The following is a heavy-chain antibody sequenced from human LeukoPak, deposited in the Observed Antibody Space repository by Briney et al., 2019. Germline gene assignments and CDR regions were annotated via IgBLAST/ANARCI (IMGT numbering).Heavy chain of an antibody. CDR1: GFTFSDYY. V-gene: IGHV3-11*01. CDR3: ARDHPDVNTAMGHLYYYYYGMDV. Sequence: PGGSLRLSCAASGFTFSDYYMSWIRQAPGKGLEWVSYISSSGSTIYYADSVKGRFTISRDNAKNSLYLQMNSLRAEDTAVYYCARDHPDVNTAMGHLYYYYYGMDVWGQGTTVTVSS. J-gene: IGHJ6*02. CDR2: ISSSGSTI. D-gene: IGHD5-18*01.